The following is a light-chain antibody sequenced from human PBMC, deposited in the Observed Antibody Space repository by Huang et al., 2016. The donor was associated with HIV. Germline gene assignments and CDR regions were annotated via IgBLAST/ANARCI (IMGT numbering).Light chain of an antibody. CDR3: QQYNNWPPEVT. Sequence: EIVLTQSPATLSVSPGERATLSRRASQSISTYLAWYQHKPAQAPRLLIYGASTRASGIPARFSGSGSGTEFTLTISSLQSEDFAVYYCQQYNNWPPEVTFGPGTKVDIK. V-gene: IGKV3-15*01. J-gene: IGKJ3*01. CDR2: GAS. CDR1: QSISTY.